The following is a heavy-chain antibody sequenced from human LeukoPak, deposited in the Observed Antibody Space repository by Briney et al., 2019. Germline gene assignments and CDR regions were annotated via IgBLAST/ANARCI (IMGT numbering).Heavy chain of an antibody. CDR1: GFTFSNYG. J-gene: IGHJ4*02. V-gene: IGHV3-23*01. Sequence: GGSLRLPCTASGFTFSNYGMAWVRQAPGKGLEWVSSISDSGGDTYYADSVKGRFTVSRDNSKNTLYLQMNSLRAEDTAVFYCAKRVSYSNSAAYFDYWGQGTLVTVSS. CDR2: ISDSGGDT. D-gene: IGHD6-6*01. CDR3: AKRVSYSNSAAYFDY.